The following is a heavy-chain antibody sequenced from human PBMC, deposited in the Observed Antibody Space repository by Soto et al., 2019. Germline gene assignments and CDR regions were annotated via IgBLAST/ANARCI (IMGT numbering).Heavy chain of an antibody. CDR2: IYYSVTT. CDR3: ARGRSVTWSFDH. V-gene: IGHV4-31*11. Sequence: QVQLQESGPGLVIPSQTLSLTCAVSGASINSDGYYWSWIRQPPGKGLEWIGSIYYSVTTYYNSSLKRRAAISVETSQTLFSLTLASATAADTALYYCARGRSVTWSFDHWGQGTLVAVSA. D-gene: IGHD1-26*01. J-gene: IGHJ4*02. CDR1: GASINSDGYY.